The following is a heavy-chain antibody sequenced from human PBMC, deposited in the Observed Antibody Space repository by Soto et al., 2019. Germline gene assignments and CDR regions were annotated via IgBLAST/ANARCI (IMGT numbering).Heavy chain of an antibody. J-gene: IGHJ6*02. CDR2: IYYSGST. V-gene: IGHV4-30-4*01. Sequence: SETLSLTCTVSGGSISSGDYYWSWIRQPPGKGLEWIGYIYYSGSTYYNPSLKSRVTISVDTSKNQFSLKLSSVTAADTAVYYCARMGGYCTNGVCYKRAFYYYYGMDVWGQGTTVTVSS. CDR3: ARMGGYCTNGVCYKRAFYYYYGMDV. D-gene: IGHD2-8*01. CDR1: GGSISSGDYY.